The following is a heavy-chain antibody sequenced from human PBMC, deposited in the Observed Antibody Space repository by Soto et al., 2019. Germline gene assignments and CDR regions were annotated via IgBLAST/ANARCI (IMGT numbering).Heavy chain of an antibody. V-gene: IGHV3-23*01. CDR2: ISGSDGST. Sequence: VGSRIVSWAASGCTFSNYAMSWVRQAPGKGLEWVAAISGSDGSTYYADSVKGRFIISRDNSKNPLFLQMNTLRAEDTAVYSCAKGRRSEATVFDYRGQRRLVTVSS. CDR1: GCTFSNYA. CDR3: AKGRRSEATVFDY. J-gene: IGHJ4*02. D-gene: IGHD5-18*01.